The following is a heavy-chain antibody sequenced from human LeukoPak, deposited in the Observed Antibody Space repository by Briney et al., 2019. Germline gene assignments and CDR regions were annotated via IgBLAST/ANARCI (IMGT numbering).Heavy chain of an antibody. D-gene: IGHD3-10*01. CDR3: ARMGGGSGSYYNFDY. CDR2: INPNSGGT. V-gene: IGHV1-2*02. Sequence: ASVTVSCKASGYTFTGYYMHWVRQAPGQGLEWMGWINPNSGGTNYAQKFQGRVTMTRDTSISTAYMELSRLRSDDTAVYYCARMGGGSGSYYNFDYWGQGTLVTVSS. CDR1: GYTFTGYY. J-gene: IGHJ4*02.